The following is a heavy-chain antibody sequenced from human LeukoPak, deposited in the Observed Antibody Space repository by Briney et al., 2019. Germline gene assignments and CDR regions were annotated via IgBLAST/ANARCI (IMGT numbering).Heavy chain of an antibody. CDR3: ARDARGIAAADPLD. V-gene: IGHV4-39*07. Sequence: SETLSLTCTVSGGSISSSSYYWGWIRQPPGKGLEWIGSIYYSGSTYYNPSLKSRVTISVDTSKNQFSLKLSSVTAADTAVYYCARDARGIAAADPLDWGQGTLVTVSS. D-gene: IGHD6-13*01. J-gene: IGHJ4*02. CDR1: GGSISSSSYY. CDR2: IYYSGST.